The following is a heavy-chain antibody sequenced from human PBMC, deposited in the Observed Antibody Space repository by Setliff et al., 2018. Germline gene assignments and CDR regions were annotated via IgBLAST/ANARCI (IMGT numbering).Heavy chain of an antibody. J-gene: IGHJ6*03. CDR1: GFTFTNYA. Sequence: GGSLRLSCAASGFTFTNYAMNWVRQAPGKGLEWVSTISGDGDSTYYADSVMGRFTISRDNSKNSLYLQLNSLRVEDTAVYYCAKDITLTTIREGGMDVWGKGTTVTVSS. CDR2: ISGDGDST. D-gene: IGHD3-10*01. V-gene: IGHV3-23*01. CDR3: AKDITLTTIREGGMDV.